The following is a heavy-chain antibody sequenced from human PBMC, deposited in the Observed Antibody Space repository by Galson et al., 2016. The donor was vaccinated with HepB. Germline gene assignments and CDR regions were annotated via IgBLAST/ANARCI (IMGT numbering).Heavy chain of an antibody. D-gene: IGHD1-26*01. CDR1: GASVSRGRYY. J-gene: IGHJ4*02. CDR2: IYHSGST. V-gene: IGHV4-61*01. CDR3: ASVWVGATTGLEYLDH. Sequence: ETLSLTCTVSGASVSRGRYYWSWIRQPPGQGLEWIGDIYHSGSTKYNPSLKSRVTISVDTSKNQFSLKLKSVTAADTAVYYCASVWVGATTGLEYLDHWGQGTLVTVSS.